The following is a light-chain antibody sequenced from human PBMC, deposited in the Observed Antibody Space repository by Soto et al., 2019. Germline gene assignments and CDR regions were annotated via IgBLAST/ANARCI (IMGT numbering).Light chain of an antibody. Sequence: DIQMTQSPFPLSRSVAHRATTPCRASQTISSRFAWYQQNPGKALMLLIYTASTSTSGVPSRFSGSGSGQESTPTISILQADDFATYYCQHYNSYSDAFGQGTKVDIK. V-gene: IGKV1-5*03. CDR1: QTISSR. J-gene: IGKJ1*01. CDR2: TAS. CDR3: QHYNSYSDA.